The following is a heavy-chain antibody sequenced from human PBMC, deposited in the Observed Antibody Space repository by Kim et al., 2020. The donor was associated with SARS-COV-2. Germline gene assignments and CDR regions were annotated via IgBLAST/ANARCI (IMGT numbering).Heavy chain of an antibody. J-gene: IGHJ5*02. Sequence: SETLSLTCAVYGGSFSGYYWSWIRQPPGKGLEWIGEINHSGSTNYNPSLKSRVTISVDTSKNQFSLKLSSVTAADTAVYYCARRRGSIAARPGWFDPWGQGTLVTVSS. CDR1: GGSFSGYY. V-gene: IGHV4-34*01. CDR2: INHSGST. CDR3: ARRRGSIAARPGWFDP. D-gene: IGHD6-6*01.